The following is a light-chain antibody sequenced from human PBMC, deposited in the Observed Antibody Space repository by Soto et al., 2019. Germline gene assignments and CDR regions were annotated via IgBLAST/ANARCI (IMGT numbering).Light chain of an antibody. CDR2: DVS. J-gene: IGLJ2*01. Sequence: QSALTQPASVSGSPGQSITMSCTGTSSDVGGYNFVSWYQQLPGKAPKLMIYDVSDRPSGVSNRFSGSKSGNTASLTISGLRAEDEADYYCSSYTGSSTVVFGGGTKVTVL. V-gene: IGLV2-14*01. CDR1: SSDVGGYNF. CDR3: SSYTGSSTVV.